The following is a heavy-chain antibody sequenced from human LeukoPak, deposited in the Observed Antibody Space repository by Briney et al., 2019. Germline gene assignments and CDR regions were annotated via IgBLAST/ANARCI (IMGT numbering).Heavy chain of an antibody. Sequence: ASVRVSCKASGCTFTSYGISCVRPAPGQGGGRVGWISAYIGITNYAQKLRGRVTMTTDTSPSTDSMELTSLSSDDTAVYYCARVGTVDSSSSFRKNWFDPWGQGTLVTLSP. D-gene: IGHD6-6*01. J-gene: IGHJ5*02. CDR1: GCTFTSYG. CDR2: ISAYIGIT. V-gene: IGHV1-18*01. CDR3: ARVGTVDSSSSFRKNWFDP.